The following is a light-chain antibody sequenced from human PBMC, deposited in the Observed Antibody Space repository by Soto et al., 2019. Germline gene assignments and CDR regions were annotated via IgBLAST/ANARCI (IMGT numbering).Light chain of an antibody. V-gene: IGKV3-11*01. CDR1: PSVTNF. CDR3: QQYKNWPL. CDR2: GAF. Sequence: EIVLTQSPATLSLSPGERATLSCRASPSVTNFLAWYQQKPGQAPRLLIYGAFNRATGIPARFSGSGSGTDFTLTISSLEPEDSAVYYCQQYKNWPLFGQGTRLEIK. J-gene: IGKJ5*01.